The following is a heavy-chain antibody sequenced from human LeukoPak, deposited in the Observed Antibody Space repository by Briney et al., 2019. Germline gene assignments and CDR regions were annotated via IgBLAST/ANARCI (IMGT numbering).Heavy chain of an antibody. D-gene: IGHD6-13*01. CDR3: ARGASYSSSWLDAFDV. CDR2: IRNKANSYST. J-gene: IGHJ3*01. Sequence: GGSLRLSCAASGFTFSDHYMDWVRQAPGKRLEWLGRIRNKANSYSTEYAASVKGRFTISGDDSKNSLYLQMHSLRTGDTAVYYCARGASYSSSWLDAFDVWGQGTMVTVSP. CDR1: GFTFSDHY. V-gene: IGHV3-72*01.